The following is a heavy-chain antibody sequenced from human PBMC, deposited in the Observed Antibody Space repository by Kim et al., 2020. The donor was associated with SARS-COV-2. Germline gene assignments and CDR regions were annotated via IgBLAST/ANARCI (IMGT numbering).Heavy chain of an antibody. CDR1: GGSISSGGYY. CDR3: ARAKYSYGSYYYYYGMDV. Sequence: SETLSLTCTVSGGSISSGGYYWSWIRQHPGKGLEWIGYIYYSGSTYYNPSLKSRVTISVDTSKNQFSLKLSSVTAADTAVYYCARAKYSYGSYYYYYGMDVWGQGTTVTVSS. V-gene: IGHV4-31*03. CDR2: IYYSGST. D-gene: IGHD5-18*01. J-gene: IGHJ6*02.